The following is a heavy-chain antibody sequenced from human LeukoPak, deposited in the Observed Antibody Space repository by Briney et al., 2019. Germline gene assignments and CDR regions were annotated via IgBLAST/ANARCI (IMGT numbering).Heavy chain of an antibody. Sequence: SETLSLTCTVSGGSISSYYWSWIRQSPGKGLEWIGYIYYSGSTNYNPSLKSRVTISVDTSKNQFSLKLSSVTAADTAVYYCARGRRFRRDFDYWGQGTLVTVSS. CDR3: ARGRRFRRDFDY. V-gene: IGHV4-59*01. CDR1: GGSISSYY. CDR2: IYYSGST. J-gene: IGHJ4*02.